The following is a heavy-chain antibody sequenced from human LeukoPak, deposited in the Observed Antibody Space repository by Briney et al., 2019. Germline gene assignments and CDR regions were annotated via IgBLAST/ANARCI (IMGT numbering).Heavy chain of an antibody. J-gene: IGHJ5*02. CDR3: ARGSTVGYCSSTSCLIWFDP. Sequence: PSETLSLTCTVSGGSISSYYWSWIQQPPGKGLEWIGYIYYSGSANYNPSLKSRVTISVDTSKNQFSLKLSSVTAADTAVYYCARGSTVGYCSSTSCLIWFDPWGQGTLVTVSS. D-gene: IGHD2-2*01. V-gene: IGHV4-59*01. CDR2: IYYSGSA. CDR1: GGSISSYY.